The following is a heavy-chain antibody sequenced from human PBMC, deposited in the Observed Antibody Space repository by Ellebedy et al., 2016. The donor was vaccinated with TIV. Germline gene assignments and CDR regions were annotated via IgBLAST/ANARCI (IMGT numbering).Heavy chain of an antibody. V-gene: IGHV4-4*07. J-gene: IGHJ5*02. CDR1: GGSISSYY. D-gene: IGHD6-19*01. Sequence: GSLRLXCTVSGGSISSYYWSWIRQPAGKGLEWIGRIYTSRSTNYNPSLKSRVTMSVDTSKNQFSLKLSSVTAADTAVYYCARGDSSGWTNWFDPWGQGTLVTVSS. CDR2: IYTSRST. CDR3: ARGDSSGWTNWFDP.